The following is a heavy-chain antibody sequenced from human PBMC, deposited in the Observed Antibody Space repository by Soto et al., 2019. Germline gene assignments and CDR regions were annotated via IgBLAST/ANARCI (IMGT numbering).Heavy chain of an antibody. D-gene: IGHD3-22*01. J-gene: IGHJ3*02. CDR2: IIPIFGTA. CDR3: ARPYDSSGYYPLDAFDI. V-gene: IGHV1-69*13. CDR1: GGTFSSYA. Sequence: SVKVSCKASGGTFSSYAISWVRQAPGQGLEWMGGIIPIFGTANYAQKFQGRVTITADESTSTAYMELSSLRSEDTAVYYCARPYDSSGYYPLDAFDIWGQGTMVTVSS.